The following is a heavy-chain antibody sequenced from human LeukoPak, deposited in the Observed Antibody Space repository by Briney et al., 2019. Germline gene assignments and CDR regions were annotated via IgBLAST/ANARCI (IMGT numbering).Heavy chain of an antibody. CDR2: IYYSGGT. J-gene: IGHJ4*02. V-gene: IGHV4-59*01. D-gene: IGHD5-12*01. CDR3: ARASSGYDWNY. CDR1: GGSMSSYF. Sequence: SETLSLTCTVSGGSMSSYFWGWIRQPPGKGLEWIGYIYYSGGTNYNPSLESRVTISVDTSKNQFSLKLSSVTAADTAVYYCARASSGYDWNYWGQGTLVTVSS.